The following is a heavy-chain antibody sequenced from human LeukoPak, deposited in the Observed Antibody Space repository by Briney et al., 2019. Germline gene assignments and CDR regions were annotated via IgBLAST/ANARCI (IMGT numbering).Heavy chain of an antibody. CDR2: IYHSGST. V-gene: IGHV4-39*01. D-gene: IGHD4-23*01. CDR3: ARLRVQNYGGNWGFDY. Sequence: PSQTLSLTCTVSGGSISSGGYYWSWIRQHPGKGLEWIGSIYHSGSTYYNPSLQSRVTISIDTSKNQFSLKLSSVTAADTAVYYCARLRVQNYGGNWGFDYWGQGTLVTVSS. CDR1: GGSISSGGYY. J-gene: IGHJ4*02.